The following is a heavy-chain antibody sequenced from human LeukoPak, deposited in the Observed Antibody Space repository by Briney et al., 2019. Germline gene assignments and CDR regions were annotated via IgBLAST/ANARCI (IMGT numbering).Heavy chain of an antibody. V-gene: IGHV3-21*01. D-gene: IGHD1-26*01. CDR1: GFTFSSYT. CDR2: IGFSSGYI. J-gene: IGHJ4*02. Sequence: GGSLRLSCAASGFTFSSYTMNWVRQAPGKGLEWVSSIGFSSGYIYYADSVKGRFTISRDNAKSSLYLQMNSLRAEDTAIYFCGRDRWEKGLYGDSGYWGQGTLVTVSS. CDR3: GRDRWEKGLYGDSGY.